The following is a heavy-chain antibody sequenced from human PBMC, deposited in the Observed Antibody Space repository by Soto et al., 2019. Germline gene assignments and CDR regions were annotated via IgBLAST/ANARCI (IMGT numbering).Heavy chain of an antibody. Sequence: EVQLVESGGGLVQPGGSLRLSCAASGFIFSNYDMHWVRQVTGKGLVWVSSIGVGGDTYYAGSVKGRFTITRENAKDSFYLQMNSLRAEDTAVYYCASYFGDYSGNWFDPWGQGTLVTVSS. V-gene: IGHV3-13*01. CDR1: GFIFSNYD. CDR3: ASYFGDYSGNWFDP. J-gene: IGHJ5*02. D-gene: IGHD4-17*01. CDR2: IGVGGDT.